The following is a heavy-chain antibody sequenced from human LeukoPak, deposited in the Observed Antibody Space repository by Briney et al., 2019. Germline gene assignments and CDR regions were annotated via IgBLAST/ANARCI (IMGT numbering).Heavy chain of an antibody. CDR3: ASLRELRFLEWSQNWFDP. CDR1: GGSISSGSYY. CDR2: IYTSGST. J-gene: IGHJ5*02. V-gene: IGHV4-61*02. Sequence: SETLSLTCTVSGGSISSGSYYWSWIRQPAGTGLEWIGRIYTSGSTNYNPSLKSRVTISVDTSKNQFSLKLSSVTDADTAVYYCASLRELRFLEWSQNWFDPWGQGTLVTVSS. D-gene: IGHD3-3*01.